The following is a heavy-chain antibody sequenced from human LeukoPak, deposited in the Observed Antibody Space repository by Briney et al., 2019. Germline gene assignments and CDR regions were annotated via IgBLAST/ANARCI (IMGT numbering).Heavy chain of an antibody. CDR2: IKQDGSEK. CDR3: VRYRDGEYDF. Sequence: GGSLRLSCAGSGFIFSSHWMIWVRQAPGKGLEWVANIKQDGSEKYYVDSVKGRFTISRETTKSSMYLEMNSLRAEDTAVYYCVRYRDGEYDFWGQGSLVTVSS. D-gene: IGHD4-17*01. V-gene: IGHV3-7*01. J-gene: IGHJ4*02. CDR1: GFIFSSHW.